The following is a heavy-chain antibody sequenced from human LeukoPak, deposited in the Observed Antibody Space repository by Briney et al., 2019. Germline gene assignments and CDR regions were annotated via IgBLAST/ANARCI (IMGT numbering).Heavy chain of an antibody. D-gene: IGHD3-10*01. J-gene: IGHJ6*03. V-gene: IGHV4-59*12. CDR1: GGSISSYY. Sequence: SETLSLTCTVSGGSISSYYWSWIRQPPGKGLEWIGYIYYSGSTNYNPSLKSRVTISVDTSKNQFSQKLSSVTAADTAVYYCARDRSITMVRGVIKTTKYYYYYMDVWGKGTTVTISS. CDR2: IYYSGST. CDR3: ARDRSITMVRGVIKTTKYYYYYMDV.